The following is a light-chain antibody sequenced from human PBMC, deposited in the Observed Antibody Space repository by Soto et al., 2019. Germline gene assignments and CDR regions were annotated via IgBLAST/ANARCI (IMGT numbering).Light chain of an antibody. CDR3: SSYTSISLYV. CDR1: SSDVGGYNY. CDR2: DVS. Sequence: QSALTQPASVSGSPGQSITISCTGTSSDVGGYNYVSWYQQHPGKAPKLMIYDVSNRPSGVSNRFSGSKSGNTASLTISGLQAEDEADYYCSSYTSISLYVFSTGTKLTVL. J-gene: IGLJ1*01. V-gene: IGLV2-14*01.